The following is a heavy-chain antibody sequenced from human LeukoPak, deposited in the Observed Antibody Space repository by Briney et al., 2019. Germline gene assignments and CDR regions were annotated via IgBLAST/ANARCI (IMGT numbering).Heavy chain of an antibody. CDR1: GFTFSSYT. CDR3: AKEGSSTWTYYFDC. V-gene: IGHV3-23*01. CDR2: ISGSGRTT. Sequence: PGGSLRLSCVASGFTFSSYTMNWVRQAPGKGLEWVSGISGSGRTTYYADSVKGRFTISRYNSKNTLYLEMNSLRVEDTAVYYCAKEGSSTWTYYFDCWGQGILVTVSS. D-gene: IGHD2-2*01. J-gene: IGHJ4*02.